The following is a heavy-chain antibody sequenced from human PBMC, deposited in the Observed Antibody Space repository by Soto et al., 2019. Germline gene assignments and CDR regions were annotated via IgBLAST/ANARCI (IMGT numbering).Heavy chain of an antibody. CDR2: IWYDGSNK. CDR3: ARDTARAMVRIYYGMDV. CDR1: GFTFSSYG. Sequence: HPGGSLRLSCAASGFTFSSYGTHWVRQAPGKGLEWVAVIWYDGSNKYYADSVKGRFTISRDNSKNTLYLQMNSLRAEDTAVYYCARDTARAMVRIYYGMDVWGQGTTVTVSS. D-gene: IGHD3-10*01. J-gene: IGHJ6*02. V-gene: IGHV3-33*01.